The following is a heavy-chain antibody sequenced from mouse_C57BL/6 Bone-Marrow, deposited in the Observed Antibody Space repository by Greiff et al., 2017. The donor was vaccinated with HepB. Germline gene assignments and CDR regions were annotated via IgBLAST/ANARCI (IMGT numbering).Heavy chain of an antibody. D-gene: IGHD2-5*01. J-gene: IGHJ4*01. CDR1: GYAFTNYL. V-gene: IGHV1-54*01. Sequence: VQLQESGAELVRPGTSVKVSCKASGYAFTNYLIEWVKQRPGQGLEWIGVINPGSGGTNYNEKFKGKATLTADKSSSTAYMQLSSLTSEDSAVYFCARGDSNYCYYAMDYWGQGTSVTVSS. CDR2: INPGSGGT. CDR3: ARGDSNYCYYAMDY.